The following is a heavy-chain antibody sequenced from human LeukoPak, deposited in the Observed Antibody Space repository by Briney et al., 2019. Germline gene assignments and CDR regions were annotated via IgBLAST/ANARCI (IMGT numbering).Heavy chain of an antibody. Sequence: GGSLRLSCAVSGFTLSSYAMSWVRQAPGKGLEWVSAISGSGGSTYYADSVKGRFTISRDNSKNTLYLQMNSLRAEDTAVYYCAKVFGDYYGSGSYPYEFDYWGQGTLVTVSS. J-gene: IGHJ4*02. CDR1: GFTLSSYA. CDR3: AKVFGDYYGSGSYPYEFDY. D-gene: IGHD3-10*01. V-gene: IGHV3-23*01. CDR2: ISGSGGST.